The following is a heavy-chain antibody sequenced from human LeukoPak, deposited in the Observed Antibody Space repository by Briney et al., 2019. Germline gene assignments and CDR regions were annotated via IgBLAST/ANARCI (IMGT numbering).Heavy chain of an antibody. CDR1: GYTFTSFD. V-gene: IGHV1-8*01. Sequence: ASVKVSCKASGYTFTSFDIHWVRQATGQGPAGMGWMNPNSGNTGYAQKFQGRVTMTRDTSINPAYMELSSLRSEDTAVYYCARNHVPTGLRDVWGTGTPVIVSS. CDR2: MNPNSGNT. CDR3: ARNHVPTGLRDV. D-gene: IGHD5-12*01. J-gene: IGHJ6*04.